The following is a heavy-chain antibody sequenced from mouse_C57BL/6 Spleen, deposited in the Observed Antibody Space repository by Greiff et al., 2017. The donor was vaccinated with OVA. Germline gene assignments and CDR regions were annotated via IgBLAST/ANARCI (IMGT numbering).Heavy chain of an antibody. CDR3: ARHSFAY. V-gene: IGHV5-17*01. CDR1: GFTFSDYG. CDR2: ISSGSSTI. Sequence: EVMLVESGGGLVKPGGSLKLSCEASGFTFSDYGMHWVRQAPEKGLEWVAYISSGSSTIYYADTVTGRFTISRDNATNTLFLQMTSLRSEDTAMYYCARHSFAYWGQGTLVTVSA. J-gene: IGHJ3*01.